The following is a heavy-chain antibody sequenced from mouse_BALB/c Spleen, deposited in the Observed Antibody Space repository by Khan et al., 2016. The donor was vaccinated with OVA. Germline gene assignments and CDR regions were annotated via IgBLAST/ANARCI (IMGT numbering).Heavy chain of an antibody. CDR3: ARHRFGYFDV. J-gene: IGHJ1*01. Sequence: VQLQESGPDLVAPSQSLSITCTVSGFSLTSYGVHWVRQPPGKGLEWLVVIWSDGITTYNSALKSSLSISKDNSKGQVFLKMNSLQTDDTAMYYCARHRFGYFDVWGAGTTVTVSS. CDR1: GFSLTSYG. V-gene: IGHV2-6-2*01. CDR2: IWSDGIT.